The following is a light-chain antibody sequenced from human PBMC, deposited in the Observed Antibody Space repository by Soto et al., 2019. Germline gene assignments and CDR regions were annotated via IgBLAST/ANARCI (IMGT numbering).Light chain of an antibody. CDR2: YDS. Sequence: SYELTQPPSVSVAPGKTARITCGGNNIGSKSVHWYQQKPGQAPVLVIYYDSDRPSGIPERFSGSNSGNTATLTISRVEAGDKADYYCQVWDSSSDHALFGGGTKLTVL. CDR1: NIGSKS. J-gene: IGLJ3*02. CDR3: QVWDSSSDHAL. V-gene: IGLV3-21*04.